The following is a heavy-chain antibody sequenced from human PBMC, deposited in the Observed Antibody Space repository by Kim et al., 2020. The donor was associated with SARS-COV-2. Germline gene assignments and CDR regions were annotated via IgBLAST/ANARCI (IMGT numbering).Heavy chain of an antibody. V-gene: IGHV4-34*01. CDR3: ARRQLAMVRGVTGWFDP. Sequence: SETLSLTCAVYGGSFSGYYWSWICQPPGKGLEWIGEINHSGSTNYNPSLKSRVTISVDTSKNQFSLKLGSVTAADTAVYSCARRQLAMVRGVTGWFDPWGQGTLVTVSS. J-gene: IGHJ5*02. CDR1: GGSFSGYY. CDR2: INHSGST. D-gene: IGHD3-10*01.